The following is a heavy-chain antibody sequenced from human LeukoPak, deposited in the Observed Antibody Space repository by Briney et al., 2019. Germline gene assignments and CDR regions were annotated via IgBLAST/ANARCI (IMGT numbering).Heavy chain of an antibody. D-gene: IGHD3-3*01. V-gene: IGHV3-48*01. CDR1: GFAFTTYS. CDR3: ARDSHDFWSGYYTGYYYYYMDV. Sequence: PGGSLRLSCAASGFAFTTYSMNWVRQAPGKGLEWVSYISSSSSTIYYADSLKGRFTISRDNAKNSLYLQMNSLRAEDTAVYYCARDSHDFWSGYYTGYYYYYMDVWGKGTTVTVSS. J-gene: IGHJ6*03. CDR2: ISSSSSTI.